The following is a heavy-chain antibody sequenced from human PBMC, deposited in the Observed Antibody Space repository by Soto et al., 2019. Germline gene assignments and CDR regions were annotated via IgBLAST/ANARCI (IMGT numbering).Heavy chain of an antibody. CDR3: ARYIPGVRYYGMDV. CDR1: GFTFSSYA. V-gene: IGHV3-23*01. D-gene: IGHD2-2*01. CDR2: IGESGTPT. Sequence: GGSMRLSCAASGFTFSSYAMSWVRQAPGKGLEWVSLIGESGTPTYYADSVKGRFTISRDNSGNTLFLEMYSLRAEDTAVYYCARYIPGVRYYGMDVWGQGTTVTVSS. J-gene: IGHJ6*02.